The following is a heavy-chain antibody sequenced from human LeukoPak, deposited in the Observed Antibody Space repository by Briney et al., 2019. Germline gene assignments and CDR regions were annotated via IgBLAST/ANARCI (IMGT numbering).Heavy chain of an antibody. CDR1: GFTFSNYG. J-gene: IGHJ5*02. CDR2: ISGSSSTM. D-gene: IGHD2-2*01. Sequence: GESLRLSCAASGFTFSNYGINRVRQAPGKGLEWLSYISGSSSTMYYADSVKGRFTISRDNAKNSLYLQMNSLRAEDTAVYYCARSTPSGGFDPWGQGTLVTVSS. V-gene: IGHV3-48*01. CDR3: ARSTPSGGFDP.